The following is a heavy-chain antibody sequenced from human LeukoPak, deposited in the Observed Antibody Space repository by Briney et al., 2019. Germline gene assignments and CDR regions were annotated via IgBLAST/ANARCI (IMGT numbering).Heavy chain of an antibody. J-gene: IGHJ6*02. CDR2: MNPNSGNT. Sequence: EASVKVSCKASGYTFTNYDINWVRQATGQGLEWMGWMNPNSGNTGYAQKFQDRVTMTRNTSISTAYMELTRLTSEDTAVYYCARGDLGYFFYYGLDVWGQGTTVTVSS. CDR3: ARGDLGYFFYYGLDV. D-gene: IGHD3-16*01. V-gene: IGHV1-8*01. CDR1: GYTFTNYD.